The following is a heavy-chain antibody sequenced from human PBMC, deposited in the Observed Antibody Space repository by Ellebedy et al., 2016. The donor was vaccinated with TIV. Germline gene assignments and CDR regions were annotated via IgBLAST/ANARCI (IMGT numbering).Heavy chain of an antibody. CDR2: ISYDGSNK. V-gene: IGHV3-30-3*01. Sequence: GESLKISCAASGFTFSNYAMHWVRQAPGKGLEWVAVISYDGSNKYYADSVKGRFTISRDNAKNTLYMDMNSLRVEDTAVYYCARGPVTADFWGQGTLVIVSS. CDR1: GFTFSNYA. J-gene: IGHJ4*02. D-gene: IGHD2-21*02. CDR3: ARGPVTADF.